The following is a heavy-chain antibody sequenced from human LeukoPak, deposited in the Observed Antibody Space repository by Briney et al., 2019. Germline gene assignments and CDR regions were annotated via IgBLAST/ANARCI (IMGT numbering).Heavy chain of an antibody. J-gene: IGHJ5*02. D-gene: IGHD1-26*01. Sequence: GASVKVSCKASGYTFTSYDINWVRQAPGQGLEWMGWMNPNSGNTGYAQKFQGRVTITRNTSISTAYMELSSLRSEDTAVYYCARGRSGIYWRPWLDPWGRGTLVTVSS. CDR1: GYTFTSYD. V-gene: IGHV1-8*03. CDR3: ARGRSGIYWRPWLDP. CDR2: MNPNSGNT.